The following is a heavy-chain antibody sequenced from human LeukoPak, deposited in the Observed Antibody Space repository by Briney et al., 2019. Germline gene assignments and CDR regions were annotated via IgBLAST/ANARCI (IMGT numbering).Heavy chain of an antibody. CDR2: ISYDGSDK. D-gene: IGHD2-2*02. CDR1: GFTFSNYS. CDR3: AKTGDCRSTSCYMAFDY. J-gene: IGHJ4*02. Sequence: GRSLRLSCAASGFTFSNYSMHWVRQAPGKGLEWVAVISYDGSDKDYADSVKGRFIISSDNPNNPLYLQMNNLRLADTAIYYCAKTGDCRSTSCYMAFDYWGQGSLVTVSS. V-gene: IGHV3-30*04.